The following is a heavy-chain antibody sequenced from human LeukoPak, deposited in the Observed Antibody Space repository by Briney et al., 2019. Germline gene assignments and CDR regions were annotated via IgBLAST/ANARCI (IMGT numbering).Heavy chain of an antibody. J-gene: IGHJ6*03. CDR3: ARVQHMDV. Sequence: GGSLRLSCAASGFTFSSYWTSWVRQAPGKGLEWVANIKQDGSEKYYVDSVKGRFTISRDNAKNSLYLQMNSLRAEDTAVYYCARVQHMDVWGKGTTVTVSS. V-gene: IGHV3-7*01. CDR2: IKQDGSEK. CDR1: GFTFSSYW.